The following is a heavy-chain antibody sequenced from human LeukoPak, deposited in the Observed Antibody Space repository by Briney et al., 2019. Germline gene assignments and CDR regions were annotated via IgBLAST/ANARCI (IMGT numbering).Heavy chain of an antibody. Sequence: GGSLRLSCAASGFTVSSNYMTWVRQAPGKGLEWVSAINSDGDTFYADSVKGRFTVSRDDPKNTVYLQMKGLRAEDTAVYYCVFNGYWGQGTLVSVSS. J-gene: IGHJ4*02. V-gene: IGHV3-66*01. CDR3: VFNGY. CDR1: GFTVSSNY. D-gene: IGHD2-8*01. CDR2: INSDGDT.